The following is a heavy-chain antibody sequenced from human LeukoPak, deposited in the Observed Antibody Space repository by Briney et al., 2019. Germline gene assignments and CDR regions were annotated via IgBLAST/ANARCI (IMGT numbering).Heavy chain of an antibody. D-gene: IGHD1-26*01. CDR1: GFTFGDYA. J-gene: IGHJ4*02. CDR2: IRSKAYGGTT. CDR3: TRDKGVGATNEFDY. Sequence: GGSLRLSCTASGFTFGDYAMSWFRQAPGKGLEWVGFIRSKAYGGTTEYAASVKGRFTISRDDSKSIAYLQMNSLKTEDTAVYYCTRDKGVGATNEFDYWGQGTLVTVSS. V-gene: IGHV3-49*03.